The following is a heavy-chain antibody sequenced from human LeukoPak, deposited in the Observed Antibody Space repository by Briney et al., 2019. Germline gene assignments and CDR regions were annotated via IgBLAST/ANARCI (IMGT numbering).Heavy chain of an antibody. CDR1: GGSINSYY. CDR3: ARAGGAGFDILTGYYNWFDP. V-gene: IGHV4-4*07. J-gene: IGHJ5*02. Sequence: PSETLSLTCTVSGGSINSYYWSWIRQPAGKGLEWIGRIYPSGNTNYNPSLKSRVTMSIDTFKNQFSLKVNSVTAADTAVYYCARAGGAGFDILTGYYNWFDPWGQGTLVTVSS. D-gene: IGHD3-9*01. CDR2: IYPSGNT.